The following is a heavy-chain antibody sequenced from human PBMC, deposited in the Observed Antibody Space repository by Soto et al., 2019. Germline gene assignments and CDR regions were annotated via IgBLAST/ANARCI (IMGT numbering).Heavy chain of an antibody. V-gene: IGHV4-34*01. CDR1: GGSFSGYY. Sequence: SETLSLTCAVYGGSFSGYYWSWIRRPPGKGLEWIGEINHSGSTNYNPSLKSRVTISVDTSKNQFSLKLSSVTAADTAVYYCARGRGEDYDFWSGYYARARYYYYYGMDVWGQGTTVTVSS. D-gene: IGHD3-3*01. CDR2: INHSGST. J-gene: IGHJ6*02. CDR3: ARGRGEDYDFWSGYYARARYYYYYGMDV.